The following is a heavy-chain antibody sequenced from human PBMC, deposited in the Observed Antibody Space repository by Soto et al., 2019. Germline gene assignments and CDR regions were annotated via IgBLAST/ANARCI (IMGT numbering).Heavy chain of an antibody. J-gene: IGHJ5*02. CDR1: GCSISSGGYY. Sequence: SETLSLTCTVSGCSISSGGYYWIWIRQHPGKGLEWIGYIYYSGSTYYNPSLKSRVTISVDTSKNQFSLKLSSVTAADTAVYYCARTSSGANSGWFDPWRQGTLVTVSS. V-gene: IGHV4-31*03. D-gene: IGHD2-15*01. CDR3: ARTSSGANSGWFDP. CDR2: IYYSGST.